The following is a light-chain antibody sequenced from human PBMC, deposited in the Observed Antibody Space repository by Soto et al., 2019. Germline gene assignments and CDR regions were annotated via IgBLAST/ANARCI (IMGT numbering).Light chain of an antibody. V-gene: IGLV2-23*02. J-gene: IGLJ1*01. CDR2: EVT. Sequence: SVLTHPASVSGSLGHSITISFTGTSSDVGSYNLVSWYQQHPGKAPKLIIYEVTKRPSGVFNRFSGSKSGNTASLIISGLQAEDEADYYCCSYAGFNTPYVFGTGTKVTVL. CDR1: SSDVGSYNL. CDR3: CSYAGFNTPYV.